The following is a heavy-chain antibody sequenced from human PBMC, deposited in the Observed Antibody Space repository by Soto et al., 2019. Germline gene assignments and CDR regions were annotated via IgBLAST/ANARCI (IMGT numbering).Heavy chain of an antibody. CDR2: INHSGSI. J-gene: IGHJ4*02. D-gene: IGHD2-8*01. Sequence: SETLSLTCAVYGGSFSGYYWSWIRQPPGKGLEWIGEINHSGSINYNPSLKSRVTISVDTSKNKFSLKLRSVTAADTAIYYCARGNGMLLAVQGDAPDKYYLDSWSQGTLVTVSS. CDR1: GGSFSGYY. CDR3: ARGNGMLLAVQGDAPDKYYLDS. V-gene: IGHV4-34*01.